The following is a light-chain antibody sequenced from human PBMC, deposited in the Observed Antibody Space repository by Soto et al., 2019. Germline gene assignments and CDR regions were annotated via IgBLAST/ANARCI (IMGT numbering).Light chain of an antibody. CDR1: QSVSSSY. CDR2: GAS. Sequence: EIVLTQSPGTLSLSPWERATLSCRASQSVSSSYLAWYQQKPGQAPRLLIYGASSRATGIPDRFSGSGSGTDFTLTISRLEPEDFAVYYCQQYENSPITFGQGTRLEIK. CDR3: QQYENSPIT. J-gene: IGKJ5*01. V-gene: IGKV3-20*01.